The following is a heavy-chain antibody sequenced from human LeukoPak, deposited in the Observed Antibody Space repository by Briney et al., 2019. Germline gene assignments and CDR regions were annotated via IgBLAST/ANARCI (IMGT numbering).Heavy chain of an antibody. CDR3: ATAPQGIAVAGQSDY. CDR1: GYTFTDYY. J-gene: IGHJ4*02. CDR2: VDPEDGET. V-gene: IGHV1-69-2*01. D-gene: IGHD6-19*01. Sequence: ASVKASCKVSGYTFTDYYMHWVQQAPGKGLEWMGLVDPEDGETIYAEKFQGRVTITADTSTDTAYMELSSLRSEDTAVYYSATAPQGIAVAGQSDYWGQGTLVTVSS.